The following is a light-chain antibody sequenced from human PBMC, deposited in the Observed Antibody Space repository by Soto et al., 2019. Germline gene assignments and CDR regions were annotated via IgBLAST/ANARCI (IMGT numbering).Light chain of an antibody. J-gene: IGKJ1*01. CDR1: QSVSSSY. CDR2: DAS. V-gene: IGKV3D-20*02. CDR3: QQCVSWPLT. Sequence: VLTQSPGTLSLSPGERATLSCRASQSVSSSYLAWYQQKPGQAPRLLIYDASNRAAGIPARFSGSGSGTDFTLTISSLEPEDFAVYYCQQCVSWPLTFGQGTKVDIK.